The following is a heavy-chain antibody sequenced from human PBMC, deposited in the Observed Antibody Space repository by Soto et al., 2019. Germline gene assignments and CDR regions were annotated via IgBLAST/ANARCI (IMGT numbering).Heavy chain of an antibody. CDR3: ARVMYYYDSPPLSAAGWFDP. CDR1: GYTFTSYG. CDR2: ISAYNGNT. D-gene: IGHD3-22*01. J-gene: IGHJ5*02. Sequence: QVQLVQSGAEVKKPGASVKVSCKASGYTFTSYGISWVRQAPGQGLEWMGWISAYNGNTNYAQKHQGRVTMTTDTPTSTAYMELRSLRSDDTAVYYCARVMYYYDSPPLSAAGWFDPWGQGTLVTVSS. V-gene: IGHV1-18*01.